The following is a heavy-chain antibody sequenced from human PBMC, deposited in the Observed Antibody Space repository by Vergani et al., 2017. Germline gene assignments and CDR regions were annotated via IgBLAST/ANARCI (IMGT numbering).Heavy chain of an antibody. CDR3: ARDYLDFSGSGSYRYFDY. J-gene: IGHJ4*02. CDR1: GFFFSDYY. Sequence: QVQLVESGGGLVKPGGSLRLSCTASGFFFSDYYMSWLRQAPGKGLEWISYIASSDTTVYYADSVKGRFTISRDNAKNSLYLEMNSLRAEDTAVYYCARDYLDFSGSGSYRYFDYWGQGTLVTVSS. D-gene: IGHD3-10*01. CDR2: IASSDTTV. V-gene: IGHV3-11*04.